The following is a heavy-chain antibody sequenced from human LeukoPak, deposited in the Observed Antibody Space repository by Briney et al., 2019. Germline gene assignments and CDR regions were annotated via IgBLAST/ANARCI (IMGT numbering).Heavy chain of an antibody. CDR1: GFTFSSYW. CDR2: IKQDGSEK. Sequence: GGSLRLSCAASGFTFSSYWMSWVRQAPGKGLEWVANIKQDGSEKYYVDSVKGRFTISRDNAKNSLYLQMNSLRAEDTAVYHCAREGGVEYCSGGSCYTSASYFDYWGQGTLVTVSS. CDR3: AREGGVEYCSGGSCYTSASYFDY. V-gene: IGHV3-7*01. J-gene: IGHJ4*02. D-gene: IGHD2-15*01.